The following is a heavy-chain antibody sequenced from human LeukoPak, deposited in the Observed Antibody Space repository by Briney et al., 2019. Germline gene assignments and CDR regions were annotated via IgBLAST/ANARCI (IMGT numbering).Heavy chain of an antibody. V-gene: IGHV3-48*02. D-gene: IGHD6-19*01. CDR3: ARDGGGGWYGY. CDR2: ISSSSSAI. Sequence: GGSLRLSCAASGFTFSSYSMNWVRQAPGKGLEWVSYISSSSSAIHYTDSVKGRFTISRDNAKNSLYLQMNGLRDEDTAVYYCARDGGGGWYGYWGQGTLVTVSS. J-gene: IGHJ4*02. CDR1: GFTFSSYS.